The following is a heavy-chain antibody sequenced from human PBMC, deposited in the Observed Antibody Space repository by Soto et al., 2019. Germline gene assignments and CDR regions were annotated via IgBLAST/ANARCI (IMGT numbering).Heavy chain of an antibody. CDR2: IIPIFGTA. CDR1: GGTFRSYA. J-gene: IGHJ4*02. CDR3: ASGGREYNWNYGTIDY. D-gene: IGHD1-7*01. Sequence: GGSVKVSCKASGGTFRSYAIRWVRQAPGQGLEWMGGIIPIFGTANYAQKFQGRVTITADESTSTAYMELSSLRSEDTAVYYCASGGREYNWNYGTIDYWGQGTLVTVSS. V-gene: IGHV1-69*13.